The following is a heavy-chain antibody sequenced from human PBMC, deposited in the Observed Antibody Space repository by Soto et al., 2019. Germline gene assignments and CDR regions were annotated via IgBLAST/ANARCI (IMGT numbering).Heavy chain of an antibody. V-gene: IGHV3-7*01. D-gene: IGHD2-15*01. J-gene: IGHJ3*02. CDR2: IKQDGSEK. CDR1: GFTFSSYW. CDR3: ARDFRVGVVVAATAFDI. Sequence: GGSLRLSCAASGFTFSSYWMSWVRQAPGKGLEWVANIKQDGSEKYYVDSVKGRFTISRDNAKNSLYLQMNSLRAEDTAVYSCARDFRVGVVVAATAFDIWGQGTMVTVSS.